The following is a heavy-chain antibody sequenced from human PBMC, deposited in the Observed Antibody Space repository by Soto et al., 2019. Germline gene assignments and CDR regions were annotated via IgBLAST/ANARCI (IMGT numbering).Heavy chain of an antibody. CDR1: GFTFSSYS. V-gene: IGHV3-21*01. J-gene: IGHJ4*02. Sequence: GGSLRLSCAASGFTFSSYSMNWVRQAPGKGLEWVSSISSSSSYIYYADSVRGRFTISRDNAKNSLYLQMNSLRAEDTAVYYCARDLYSSSARYFYYWAQGTLVTVS. D-gene: IGHD6-6*01. CDR2: ISSSSSYI. CDR3: ARDLYSSSARYFYY.